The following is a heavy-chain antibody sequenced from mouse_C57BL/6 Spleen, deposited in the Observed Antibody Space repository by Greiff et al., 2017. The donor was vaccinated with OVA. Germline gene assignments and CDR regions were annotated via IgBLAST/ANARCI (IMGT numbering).Heavy chain of an antibody. D-gene: IGHD1-1*01. CDR3: ARSYGSSFWYFDV. Sequence: EVQLQQSGPELVKPGASVKMSCKASGYTFTDYNMHWVKQSHGKSLEWIGYINPNNGGTSYNQKFKGKATLTVNKSSSTADMALRSLTSEDSAVYYCARSYGSSFWYFDVWGTGTTVTVAS. CDR1: GYTFTDYN. CDR2: INPNNGGT. V-gene: IGHV1-22*01. J-gene: IGHJ1*03.